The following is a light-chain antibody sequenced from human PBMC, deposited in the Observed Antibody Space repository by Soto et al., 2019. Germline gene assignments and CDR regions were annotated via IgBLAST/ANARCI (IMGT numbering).Light chain of an antibody. CDR2: GAS. CDR3: QQSYSSPTT. J-gene: IGKJ5*01. CDR1: QSIGKH. Sequence: DIQMTQSPSFLSASVGDRVTITCRASQSIGKHLNWYQQKPGKAPKFLIYGASTLQSGVPSRFTGSGSGTDFILTVNSLQPEDFATYYCQQSYSSPTTFGQGTRLEI. V-gene: IGKV1-39*01.